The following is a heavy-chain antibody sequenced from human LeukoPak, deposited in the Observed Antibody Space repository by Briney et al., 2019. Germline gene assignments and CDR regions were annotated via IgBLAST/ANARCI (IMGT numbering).Heavy chain of an antibody. J-gene: IGHJ3*02. CDR2: IRYDGSNK. V-gene: IGHV3-30*02. CDR3: ANDVVPAATPDAFDI. D-gene: IGHD2-2*01. CDR1: GFTFSSYG. Sequence: GGSLRLSCAASGFTFSSYGMHWVRQAPGKGLEWAAFIRYDGSNKYYADSVKGRFTISRDNSKNTLYLQMNSLRAEDTAVYYCANDVVPAATPDAFDIWGQGTMVTVSS.